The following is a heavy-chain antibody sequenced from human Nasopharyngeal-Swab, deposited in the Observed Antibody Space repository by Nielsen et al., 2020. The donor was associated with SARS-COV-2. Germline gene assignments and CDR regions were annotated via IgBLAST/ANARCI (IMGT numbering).Heavy chain of an antibody. J-gene: IGHJ6*02. D-gene: IGHD5-18*01. Sequence: SVKVSCKASGGTFSSYAISWARQAPGQGLEWMGGIIPIFGTANYAQKFQGRVTITADESTSTAYMELSSLRSEDTAVYYCARVTAVAEGYYYGMDVWGQGTTVTVSS. CDR1: GGTFSSYA. CDR2: IIPIFGTA. CDR3: ARVTAVAEGYYYGMDV. V-gene: IGHV1-69*13.